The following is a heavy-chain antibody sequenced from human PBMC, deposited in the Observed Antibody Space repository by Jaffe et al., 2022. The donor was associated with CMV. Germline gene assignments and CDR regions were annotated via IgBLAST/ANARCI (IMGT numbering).Heavy chain of an antibody. D-gene: IGHD1-26*01. V-gene: IGHV3-49*05. CDR1: GFTFGDYA. CDR3: TRRNEWELLYYFDY. Sequence: EVQLVESGGGLVKPGRSLRLSCTASGFTFGDYAMSWFRQAPGKGLEWVGFIRSKAYGGTTEYAASVKGRFTISRDDSKSIAYLQMNSLKTEDTAVYYCTRRNEWELLYYFDYWGQGTLVTVSS. CDR2: IRSKAYGGTT. J-gene: IGHJ4*02.